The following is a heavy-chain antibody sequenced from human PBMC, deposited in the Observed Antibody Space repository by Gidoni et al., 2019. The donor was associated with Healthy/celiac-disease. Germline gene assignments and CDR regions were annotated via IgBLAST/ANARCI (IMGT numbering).Heavy chain of an antibody. J-gene: IGHJ4*02. D-gene: IGHD3-9*01. CDR2: IYYSGST. CDR3: ARHPSYYDILTGYTNYYFDY. V-gene: IGHV4-39*01. CDR1: GGSISSSSYY. Sequence: QLQLQESGPGLVKPSETLSLTCTVSGGSISSSSYYWGWIRQPPGTGLEWIGSIYYSGSTYYNPSLKSRVTISVDTSKNQFSLKLSSVTAADTAVYYCARHPSYYDILTGYTNYYFDYWGQGTLVTVSS.